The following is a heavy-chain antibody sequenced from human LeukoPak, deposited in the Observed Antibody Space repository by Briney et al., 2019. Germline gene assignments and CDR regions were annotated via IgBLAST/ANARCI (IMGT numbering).Heavy chain of an antibody. Sequence: SETLSLICTVSGGSISSYYWSWIRQSAGKGLEWIGRIYTSGITNYSPSFGSRVTMSLDMSKNQVSLGLRSVTAADTAVYYCATGSGYASGTYSYYYMDVWGKGTTVTVSS. V-gene: IGHV4-4*07. D-gene: IGHD3-10*01. J-gene: IGHJ6*03. CDR2: IYTSGIT. CDR1: GGSISSYY. CDR3: ATGSGYASGTYSYYYMDV.